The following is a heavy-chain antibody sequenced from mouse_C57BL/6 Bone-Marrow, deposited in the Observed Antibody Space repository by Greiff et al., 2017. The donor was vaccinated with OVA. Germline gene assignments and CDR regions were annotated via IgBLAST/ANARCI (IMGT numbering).Heavy chain of an antibody. CDR3: DRCGWFYPGYFDY. CDR1: GFNIKDYY. CDR2: IDPEDGET. Sequence: VQLQQSGAELVKPGASVKLSCTASGFNIKDYYMHWVKQRTEQGLEWIGRIDPEDGETNYAPKFQGKATITADTSSNTAYLQLSSLTSEDAAVYYCDRCGWFYPGYFDYWGQGTTLTVSS. V-gene: IGHV14-2*01. D-gene: IGHD2-3*01. J-gene: IGHJ2*01.